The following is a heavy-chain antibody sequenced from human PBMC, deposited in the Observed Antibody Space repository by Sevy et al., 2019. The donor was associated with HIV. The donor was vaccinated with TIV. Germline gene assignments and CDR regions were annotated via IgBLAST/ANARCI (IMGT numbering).Heavy chain of an antibody. J-gene: IGHJ5*02. CDR3: AKTFAIFGVLMSPNFDP. CDR1: VFTFSNYG. Sequence: GGSLRLSCAASVFTFSNYGMHWVRQAPGKGLEWVAVIWYDGSYKYYADSVKGRFTISRDNTKSTLYLQMNSLRAEDTAVYYCAKTFAIFGVLMSPNFDPWGQGTLVTVSS. CDR2: IWYDGSYK. D-gene: IGHD3-3*01. V-gene: IGHV3-33*06.